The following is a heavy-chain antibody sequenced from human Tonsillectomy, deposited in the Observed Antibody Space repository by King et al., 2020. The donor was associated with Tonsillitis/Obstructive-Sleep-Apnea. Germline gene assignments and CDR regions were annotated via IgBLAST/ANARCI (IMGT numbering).Heavy chain of an antibody. CDR3: ARVEDCSSTSCPSSMDV. D-gene: IGHD2-2*01. J-gene: IGHJ6*02. V-gene: IGHV3-33*01. Sequence: VQLVESGGGVVQPGRSLRLSCAASGFTFSSYGMHWVRQAPGKGLEWVAVIWYDGSNKYYADSVKGRFTISRDNSKNTLYLQMNSLRAEDTAVYYCARVEDCSSTSCPSSMDVWGQGTTVTVSS. CDR1: GFTFSSYG. CDR2: IWYDGSNK.